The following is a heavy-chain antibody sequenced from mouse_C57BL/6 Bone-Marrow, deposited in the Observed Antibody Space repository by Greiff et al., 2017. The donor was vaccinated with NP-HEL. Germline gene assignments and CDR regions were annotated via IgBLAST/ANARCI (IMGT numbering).Heavy chain of an antibody. J-gene: IGHJ2*01. Sequence: QVQLKQPGAELVKPGASVKLSCKASGYTFTSYWMQWVKQRPGPGLEWIGEIDPSDSYTNYNQKFKGKATLTVDTSSSTAYMQLSSLTSEDSAVYYCARVDYWGQGTTLTVSS. V-gene: IGHV1-50*01. CDR2: IDPSDSYT. CDR3: ARVDY. CDR1: GYTFTSYW.